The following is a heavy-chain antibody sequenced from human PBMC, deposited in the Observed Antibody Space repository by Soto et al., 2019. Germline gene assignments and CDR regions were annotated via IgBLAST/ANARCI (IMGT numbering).Heavy chain of an antibody. CDR3: ARWGTGVYSGSYHVAFDI. Sequence: GGPMRLSCAASGFTLSSYWMSWVRQAPGKGLEWVANIKQDGSEKYHVESVKGRFTISRDNAKNSRCLQMNSLRAADTAVYYCARWGTGVYSGSYHVAFDIWGQGTMVTVSS. V-gene: IGHV3-7*03. CDR1: GFTLSSYW. CDR2: IKQDGSEK. J-gene: IGHJ3*02. D-gene: IGHD1-26*01.